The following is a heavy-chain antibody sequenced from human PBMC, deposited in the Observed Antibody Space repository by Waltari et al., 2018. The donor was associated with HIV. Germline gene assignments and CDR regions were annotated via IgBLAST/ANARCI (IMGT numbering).Heavy chain of an antibody. Sequence: EVQLVESGGGLIQPGGSLRLSCAASGFTVSSNYMSWVRQAPGKGLEWVSVIYRGGSTYYAESVNGRFTISRDNAKNTLYLQMNSLRAEDTAVYYCARVFYDFWSGYYADYWGQGTLVTVSS. J-gene: IGHJ4*02. CDR2: IYRGGST. CDR1: GFTVSSNY. V-gene: IGHV3-53*01. CDR3: ARVFYDFWSGYYADY. D-gene: IGHD3-3*01.